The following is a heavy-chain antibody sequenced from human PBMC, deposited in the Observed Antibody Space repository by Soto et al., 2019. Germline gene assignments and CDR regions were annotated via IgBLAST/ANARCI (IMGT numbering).Heavy chain of an antibody. CDR3: ARRPSYYYYGMDV. J-gene: IGHJ6*02. CDR1: GGSISSSSYY. V-gene: IGHV4-39*01. Sequence: SETLSLTCTVSGGSISSSSYYWGWIRQPPGKGLEWIGSIYYSGSTYYNPSLKSRVTISVDTSKNQFSLKLSSVTAADTAVYYCARRPSYYYYGMDVWGQGTTVT. CDR2: IYYSGST.